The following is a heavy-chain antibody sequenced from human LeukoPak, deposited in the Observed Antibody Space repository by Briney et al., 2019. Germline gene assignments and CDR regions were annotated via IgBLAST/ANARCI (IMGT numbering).Heavy chain of an antibody. D-gene: IGHD3-10*01. CDR1: GYTLTSYG. V-gene: IGHV1-18*01. Sequence: ASVKVSCKASGYTLTSYGISWVRQAPGQGLERMGWISAYNGNTNYAQKLQGRVTMTTDTSTSTAYMELRSLRSDDTAVYYCASSYYYGSGSYYKGLFDYWGQGTLVTVSS. J-gene: IGHJ4*02. CDR2: ISAYNGNT. CDR3: ASSYYYGSGSYYKGLFDY.